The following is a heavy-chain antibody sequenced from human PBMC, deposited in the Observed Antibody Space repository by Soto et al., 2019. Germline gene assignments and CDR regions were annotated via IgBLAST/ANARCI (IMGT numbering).Heavy chain of an antibody. CDR3: ARGGDVNYYHGMDV. J-gene: IGHJ6*02. CDR2: ISAYNGKT. CDR1: GYTFTSYG. V-gene: IGHV1-18*01. D-gene: IGHD5-12*01. Sequence: QVQLVQSGGEVKKPGASVKLSCTASGYTFTSYGISWVRQAPGQGLEWMGWISAYNGKTNYAQNGQGRVTMTTDTPTRTAYMDLRSLRSDDTAVYYCARGGDVNYYHGMDVWGQGTTVTVSS.